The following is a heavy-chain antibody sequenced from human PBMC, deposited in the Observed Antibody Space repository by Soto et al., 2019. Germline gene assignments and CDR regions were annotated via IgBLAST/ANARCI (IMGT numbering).Heavy chain of an antibody. CDR1: GFTFSSYG. D-gene: IGHD6-6*01. CDR2: ISYDGSNK. CDR3: ATDSSSSRYYYGMDV. J-gene: IGHJ6*02. V-gene: IGHV3-30*03. Sequence: PGGSLRLSCAASGFTFSSYGMHWFRQAPGKGLEWVAVISYDGSNKYYADSVKGRFTISRDNSKNTLYLQMNSLRAEDTAVYYCATDSSSSRYYYGMDVWGQGTTVTVSS.